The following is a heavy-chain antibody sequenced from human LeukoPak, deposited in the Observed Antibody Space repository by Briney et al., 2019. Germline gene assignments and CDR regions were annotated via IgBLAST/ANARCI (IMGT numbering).Heavy chain of an antibody. Sequence: PSETLSLTCTVSGVPISSRGYYWGWIRQPPGKGLEWIGSISYTGSTNYNPSLRSRVSISVDTSKNHSSLKVTSVTAADTSVYYCARHHESGWYSDFDYWGQGTLVTVSS. CDR2: ISYTGST. J-gene: IGHJ4*02. CDR3: ARHHESGWYSDFDY. D-gene: IGHD6-19*01. CDR1: GVPISSRGYY. V-gene: IGHV4-39*01.